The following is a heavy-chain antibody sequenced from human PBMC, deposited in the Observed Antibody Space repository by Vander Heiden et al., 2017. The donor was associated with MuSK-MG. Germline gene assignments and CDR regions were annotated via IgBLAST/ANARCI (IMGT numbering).Heavy chain of an antibody. CDR1: GGSISSSSYY. Sequence: QLQLQESGPGLVKPSETLSLTCTVSGGSISSSSYYWGWIRQPPGKGLEWIGSIYYSGTTYYIPALKSRVTISVYTSNNQFSLKLSSVTAADTAVYYCARHGGVRWLHFDYWGEGTLVAVYS. CDR3: ARHGGVRWLHFDY. CDR2: IYYSGTT. D-gene: IGHD4-17*01. V-gene: IGHV4-39*01. J-gene: IGHJ4*02.